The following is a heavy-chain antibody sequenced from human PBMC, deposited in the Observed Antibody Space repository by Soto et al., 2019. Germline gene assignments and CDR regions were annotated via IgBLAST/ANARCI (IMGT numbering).Heavy chain of an antibody. CDR3: ARDRGSSWTNYYYYGMDV. CDR2: INPNSGGT. D-gene: IGHD6-13*01. Sequence: ASVKVSYKASGYTFTGYYMHWVRQAPGQGLEWMGWINPNSGGTNYAQKFQGWVTMTRDTSISTAYMELSRLRSDDTAVYYCARDRGSSWTNYYYYGMDVWGQGTTVTVSS. V-gene: IGHV1-2*04. J-gene: IGHJ6*02. CDR1: GYTFTGYY.